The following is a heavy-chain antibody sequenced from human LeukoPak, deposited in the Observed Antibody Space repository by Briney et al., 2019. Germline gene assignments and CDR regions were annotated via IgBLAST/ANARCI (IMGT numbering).Heavy chain of an antibody. CDR2: IYYSGST. Sequence: SETLSLTCTVSGGSISSYYWSWIRQPPGKGLEWIGYIYYSGSTNYNPSLKSRVTISVDTSKNQFSLKLSSVTAADTAVYYCARARLPEYYYDSSAHAGGGWYFDLWGRGTLVTVSS. CDR1: GGSISSYY. J-gene: IGHJ2*01. CDR3: ARARLPEYYYDSSAHAGGGWYFDL. V-gene: IGHV4-59*01. D-gene: IGHD3-22*01.